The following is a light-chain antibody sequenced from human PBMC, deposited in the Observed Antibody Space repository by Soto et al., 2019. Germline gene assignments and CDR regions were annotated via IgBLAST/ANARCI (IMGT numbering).Light chain of an antibody. Sequence: DIQMTQSPSTLSASLGDRVTITCRASQTVNAWLAWYQHKPGEAPKPLIYDASILESGVPARFSGSGSGTEFILTISSLQPDDVGTYYCQQYNTHSGTFGQGTKVDIK. CDR3: QQYNTHSGT. CDR2: DAS. J-gene: IGKJ1*01. CDR1: QTVNAW. V-gene: IGKV1-5*01.